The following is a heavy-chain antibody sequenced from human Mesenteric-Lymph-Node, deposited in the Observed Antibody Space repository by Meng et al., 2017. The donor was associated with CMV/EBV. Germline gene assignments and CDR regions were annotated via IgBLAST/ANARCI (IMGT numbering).Heavy chain of an antibody. CDR1: GFTFDDYA. CDR2: ISWNSGSI. D-gene: IGHD3-10*01. Sequence: SLKISCAASGFTFDDYAMHWVRQAPGKGLEWVSGISWNSGSIGYADSVKGRFTISRDNAKNSLYLQMNSLRAEDTALYYCAKDMRSLYGSGSYHYYYGMDVWGQGTTVTVSS. CDR3: AKDMRSLYGSGSYHYYYGMDV. V-gene: IGHV3-9*01. J-gene: IGHJ6*02.